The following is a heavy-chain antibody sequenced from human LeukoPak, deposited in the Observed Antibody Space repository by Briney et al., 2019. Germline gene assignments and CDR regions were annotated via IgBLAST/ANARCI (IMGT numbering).Heavy chain of an antibody. CDR2: IYYSGST. J-gene: IGHJ6*02. D-gene: IGHD3-3*01. Sequence: PSETLSLTCTVSGGSISSGGYYWSWIRQHPGKGLEWIGYIYYSGSTYYNPSLKSRVTISVDTSKNQFSLKLSSVTAADTAVYYCARGYDFWSGYTMRGYYYGMDVWGQGTTVTVSS. CDR1: GGSISSGGYY. CDR3: ARGYDFWSGYTMRGYYYGMDV. V-gene: IGHV4-31*03.